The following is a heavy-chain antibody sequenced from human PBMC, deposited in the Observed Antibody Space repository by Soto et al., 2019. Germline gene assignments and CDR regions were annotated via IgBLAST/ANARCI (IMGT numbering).Heavy chain of an antibody. CDR1: GYTFTGYY. J-gene: IGHJ5*01. CDR2: INPKSGAT. D-gene: IGHD3-10*01. CDR3: VRAHALGFSNWFDS. V-gene: IGHV1-2*02. Sequence: ASVKVSCKASGYTFTGYYMHWVRQAPGQGLEWMGWINPKSGATNYAQNFQGRVTMTRDTSISTAYMELSRLRSDDTAVYYCVRAHALGFSNWFDSWGQGTLVTVSS.